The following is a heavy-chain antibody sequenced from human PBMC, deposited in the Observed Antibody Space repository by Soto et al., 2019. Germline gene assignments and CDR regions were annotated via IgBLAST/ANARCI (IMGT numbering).Heavy chain of an antibody. Sequence: QVQLVQSGADVKKPGSSVNVSCKASGDSFSNYIFSWVRQAPGQGLEWMGGTIPMFATAQYAQKLQGRVTITADESTSPVYRDLTSLRSDDTAVYYCARGLFGQQWLVGFDTWGQGTLVTVSS. CDR1: GDSFSNYI. V-gene: IGHV1-69*01. CDR2: TIPMFATA. CDR3: ARGLFGQQWLVGFDT. J-gene: IGHJ4*02. D-gene: IGHD6-19*01.